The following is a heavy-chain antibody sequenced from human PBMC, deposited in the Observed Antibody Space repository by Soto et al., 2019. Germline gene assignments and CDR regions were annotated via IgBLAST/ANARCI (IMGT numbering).Heavy chain of an antibody. CDR1: GGSISGFY. Sequence: QVQLQESGPGLVKTSDTLSLTCSVSGGSISGFYWGWVRQPPEKGLEWIGYIYHTGTTNYNPSHSGRVTISLDTSKNQFSLELTSVTAADTAVYFCARRSSFYYYGLDVWGQGTTVSVSS. CDR2: IYHTGTT. J-gene: IGHJ6*02. CDR3: ARRSSFYYYGLDV. V-gene: IGHV4-59*07.